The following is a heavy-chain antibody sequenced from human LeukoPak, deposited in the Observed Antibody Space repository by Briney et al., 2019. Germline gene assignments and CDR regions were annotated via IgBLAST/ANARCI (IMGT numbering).Heavy chain of an antibody. D-gene: IGHD3-3*01. CDR3: ARGVDYDFWSGYRYYFDY. J-gene: IGHJ4*02. CDR2: IYYSGST. V-gene: IGHV4-59*11. Sequence: SETLSLTCTVSGGSISSHYWSWIRQPPGKGLEWIGYIYYSGSTNYNPPLKSRVTISVDTSKNQFSLKLSSVTAADTAVYYCARGVDYDFWSGYRYYFDYWGQGTLVTVSS. CDR1: GGSISSHY.